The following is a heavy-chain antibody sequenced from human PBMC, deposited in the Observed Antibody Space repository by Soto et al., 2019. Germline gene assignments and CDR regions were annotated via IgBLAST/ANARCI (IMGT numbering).Heavy chain of an antibody. Sequence: GASVKVSCKASGFTFTSSAVRWVRQARGQRLEWIGWIVVGSGNTNYAQKFQERVTMNRDMSTSTAYMELRRLGSEDTAVYYCAASIVVVPAATSMDVWGQGTTVTFSS. J-gene: IGHJ6*02. CDR1: GFTFTSSA. D-gene: IGHD2-2*01. V-gene: IGHV1-58*01. CDR2: IVVGSGNT. CDR3: AASIVVVPAATSMDV.